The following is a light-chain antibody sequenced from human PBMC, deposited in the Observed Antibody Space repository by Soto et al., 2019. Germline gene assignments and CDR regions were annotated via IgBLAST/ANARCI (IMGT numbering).Light chain of an antibody. CDR1: RSDIGAYNF. Sequence: QSVLTQPASVSGSPGQSITISCTGTRSDIGAYNFVSWYQQHPGEGPKLILYDVNVRPSGVSNRFSGSKSGNTASLTISGLQAEDEADYYCTSWTTSTTMIFGGGTQLTVL. V-gene: IGLV2-14*03. J-gene: IGLJ2*01. CDR2: DVN. CDR3: TSWTTSTTMI.